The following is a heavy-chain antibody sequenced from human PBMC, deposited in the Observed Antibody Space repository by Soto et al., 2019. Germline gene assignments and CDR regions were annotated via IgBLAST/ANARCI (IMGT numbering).Heavy chain of an antibody. Sequence: ASVKVSCKASGYTFSSYGFSWVRQAPGQGLEWMGWISAYNGNTNYAQKLQGRVTMTTDTSTSTAYMELRSLRSDDTAVYYCARDPWDIVVVPAAMRPYYYYGMDVWGQGTTVTVSS. J-gene: IGHJ6*02. V-gene: IGHV1-18*01. CDR3: ARDPWDIVVVPAAMRPYYYYGMDV. CDR1: GYTFSSYG. D-gene: IGHD2-2*01. CDR2: ISAYNGNT.